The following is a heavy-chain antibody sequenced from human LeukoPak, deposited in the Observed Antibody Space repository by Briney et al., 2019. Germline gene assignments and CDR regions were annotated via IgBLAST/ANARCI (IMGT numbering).Heavy chain of an antibody. CDR3: ARPLNNYGSGSYAPDAFDI. Sequence: ASVKVSCKASGYTFTGYYMHWVRRAPGQGLEWMGWINPNSGGTNYAQKFQGWVTMTRDTSISTAYMELSRLRSDDTAVYYCARPLNNYGSGSYAPDAFDIWGQGTMVTVSS. CDR1: GYTFTGYY. V-gene: IGHV1-2*04. J-gene: IGHJ3*02. CDR2: INPNSGGT. D-gene: IGHD3-10*01.